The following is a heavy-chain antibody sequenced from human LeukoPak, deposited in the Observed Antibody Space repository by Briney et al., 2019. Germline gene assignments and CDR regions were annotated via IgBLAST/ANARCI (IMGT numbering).Heavy chain of an antibody. J-gene: IGHJ4*02. Sequence: GGSLRLSCAASGFTFSDYYMSWIRQAPGKGLEWVSCISGSSSYTNYADSVKGRFTISRDNAKNSLSLQMNSLRAEDTAVYYCARNRYSSSPFDYWGQGTLVTVSS. CDR3: ARNRYSSSPFDY. CDR2: ISGSSSYT. CDR1: GFTFSDYY. V-gene: IGHV3-11*03. D-gene: IGHD6-6*01.